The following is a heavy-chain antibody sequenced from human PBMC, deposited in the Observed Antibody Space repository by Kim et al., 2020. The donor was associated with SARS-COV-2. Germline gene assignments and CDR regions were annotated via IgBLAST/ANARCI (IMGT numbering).Heavy chain of an antibody. CDR3: AREWDIVVVSPGREGGFDP. D-gene: IGHD2-15*01. CDR1: GGHS. V-gene: IGHV4-31*02. Sequence: GGHSWTWTRQPPGKGLEWIGYIHNSGGTYSSPSLQSRVTISLDTSKNQFSLRMTSVTAADTAVYYCAREWDIVVVSPGREGGFDPWGQGTLAT. J-gene: IGHJ5*02. CDR2: IHNSGGT.